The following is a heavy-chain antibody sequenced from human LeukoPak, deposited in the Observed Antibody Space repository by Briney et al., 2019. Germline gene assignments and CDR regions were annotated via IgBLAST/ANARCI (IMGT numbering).Heavy chain of an antibody. CDR1: GFTVSSNS. CDR2: ITTSSSSI. D-gene: IGHD3-10*02. CDR3: AELGITMIGGV. J-gene: IGHJ6*04. Sequence: GGSLRLSCTVSGFTVSSNSWSWVRQAPGKGLEWVSYITTSSSSIYYADSVKGRFTISRDNAKNSLYLQMNSLRAEDTAVYYCAELGITMIGGVWGKGTTVTISS. V-gene: IGHV3-48*04.